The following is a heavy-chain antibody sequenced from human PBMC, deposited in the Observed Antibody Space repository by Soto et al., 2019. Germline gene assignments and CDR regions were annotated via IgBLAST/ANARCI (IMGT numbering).Heavy chain of an antibody. CDR3: ARRQSNGYNRYFDS. CDR2: TIPTVGAG. V-gene: IGHV1-69*06. CDR1: GGTFSSNP. D-gene: IGHD5-12*01. Sequence: SVKVSCKASGGTFSSNPISWMRQAPGQGLEWVGGTIPTVGAGSYAQRFQGRVAIAADKSTNTACMELSNLRPEDTAVYYCARRQSNGYNRYFDSWGQGTLVTVSS. J-gene: IGHJ4*02.